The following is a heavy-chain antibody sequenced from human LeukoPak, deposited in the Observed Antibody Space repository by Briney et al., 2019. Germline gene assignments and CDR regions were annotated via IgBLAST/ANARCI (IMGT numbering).Heavy chain of an antibody. V-gene: IGHV3-11*04. CDR3: ARGHTAVTQHFDF. Sequence: GGSLRLSCAASGFTFSDYYMSWIRQAPGKGLEWVSYISSSGCTIYYADSVKGRFTISRDDAKNLLYLDMNSLRAEDTAVYYCARGHTAVTQHFDFWGQGTLVTVSS. CDR1: GFTFSDYY. D-gene: IGHD4-17*01. CDR2: ISSSGCTI. J-gene: IGHJ4*02.